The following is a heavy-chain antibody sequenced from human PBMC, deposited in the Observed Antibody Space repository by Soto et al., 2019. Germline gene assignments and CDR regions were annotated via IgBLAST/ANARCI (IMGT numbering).Heavy chain of an antibody. CDR3: ARSPARAAASVGDRFDL. Sequence: ILSFTYTVSGGSISSGGYYWNWLRQHQGKGLEWIGYIYYTGSTYYNPSLESRITISVETSKDQFSLRLYSVTAADTVVYYCARSPARAAASVGDRFDLLCQGTRVT. V-gene: IGHV4-31*03. D-gene: IGHD6-13*01. J-gene: IGHJ5*02. CDR1: GGSISSGGYY. CDR2: IYYTGST.